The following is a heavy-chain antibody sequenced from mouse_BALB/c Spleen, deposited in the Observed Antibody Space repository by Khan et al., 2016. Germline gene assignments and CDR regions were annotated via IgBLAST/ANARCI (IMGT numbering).Heavy chain of an antibody. J-gene: IGHJ4*01. CDR1: GYTFTNYG. Sequence: QIQLVQSGPELKKPGETVKISCKASGYTFTNYGMNWVKQAPGKGLKWMGWIHTYTGEPTYAADFKGRFDFSLETSARTAYVQINNLKNEDTATYDCAREPYAMDYWGQGTSVTVSS. CDR2: IHTYTGEP. V-gene: IGHV9-3-1*01. CDR3: AREPYAMDY.